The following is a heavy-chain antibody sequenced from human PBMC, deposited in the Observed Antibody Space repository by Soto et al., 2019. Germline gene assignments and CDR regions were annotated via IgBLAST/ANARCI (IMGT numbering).Heavy chain of an antibody. V-gene: IGHV3-74*01. CDR3: AREYLKTLVSGAFDV. CDR1: GFNLESHW. J-gene: IGHJ3*01. Sequence: EVQLVESGGGLVQPGGSLRLACVASGFNLESHWMHWVRQGPGKGLAWVSRVKSDGSRIRYGDFVRGRFTISRDNAKNTLFLQMDSLTADDTGVYFCAREYLKTLVSGAFDVWGQGTEVVVSS. D-gene: IGHD3-10*01. CDR2: VKSDGSRI.